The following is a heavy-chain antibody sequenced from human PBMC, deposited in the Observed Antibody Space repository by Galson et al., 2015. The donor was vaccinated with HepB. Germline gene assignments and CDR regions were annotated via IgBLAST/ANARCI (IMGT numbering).Heavy chain of an antibody. CDR3: ATVAGWNKGEDAFDI. D-gene: IGHD1-1*01. CDR1: GYTLTELS. J-gene: IGHJ3*02. V-gene: IGHV1-24*01. Sequence: SVKVSCKVSGYTLTELSMHWVRQAPGIGLEWMGGFDPEDGETIYAQKFQGRVTMTEDTSTDTAYMELSSLRSEDTAVYYCATVAGWNKGEDAFDIWGQGTMVTVSS. CDR2: FDPEDGET.